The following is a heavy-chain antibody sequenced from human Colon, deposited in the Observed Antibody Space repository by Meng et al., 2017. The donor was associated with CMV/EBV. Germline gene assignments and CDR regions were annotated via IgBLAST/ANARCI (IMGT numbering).Heavy chain of an antibody. J-gene: IGHJ5*02. CDR3: ARVGYPRGGWFDP. D-gene: IGHD2-15*01. CDR1: GFSVSSKY. V-gene: IGHV3-53*01. CDR2: IYNDDSA. Sequence: GESLKISCAASGFSVSSKYMTWVRQAPGKGLEWVSAIYNDDSAHYADSVKGRFTISRDSSKNTLYLQMISLRADDTAVYYCARVGYPRGGWFDPWGQGTLVTVSS.